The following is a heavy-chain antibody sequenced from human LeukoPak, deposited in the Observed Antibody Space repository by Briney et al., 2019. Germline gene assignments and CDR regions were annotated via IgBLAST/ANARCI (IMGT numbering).Heavy chain of an antibody. Sequence: SETLSLTCTVSGGFISSYYWSWIRQPPGKGLEWIGYIYYSGSTNYNPSLKSRVTISVDTSKNQFSLKLSSVTAADTAVYYCARGGITMVRGVNHFDYWGRGTLVTVSS. CDR2: IYYSGST. CDR3: ARGGITMVRGVNHFDY. D-gene: IGHD3-10*01. J-gene: IGHJ4*02. V-gene: IGHV4-59*01. CDR1: GGFISSYY.